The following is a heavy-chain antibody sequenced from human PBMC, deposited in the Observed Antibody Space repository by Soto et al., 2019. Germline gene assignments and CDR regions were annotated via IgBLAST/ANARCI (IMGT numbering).Heavy chain of an antibody. D-gene: IGHD2-8*02. J-gene: IGHJ3*02. CDR1: GFTFSSYA. Sequence: QVQLVESGGGVVQPGRSLRLSCAATGFTFSSYAMHWVRQAPGKGLEWVAVISYDGSNKYYADSVKGRFTISRDNSKNTLYLQMNSLRAEDTAVYYCARGTGSLAVVDAFDIWGQGTMVTVSS. CDR2: ISYDGSNK. V-gene: IGHV3-30-3*01. CDR3: ARGTGSLAVVDAFDI.